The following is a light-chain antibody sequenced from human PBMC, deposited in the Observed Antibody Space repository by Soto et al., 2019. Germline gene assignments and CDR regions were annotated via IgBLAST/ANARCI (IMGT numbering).Light chain of an antibody. CDR3: QVWDFSDYVV. Sequence: SYELTQPPSVSVAPGQTARITCGGNNIGSKSVDWYQQKPGQAPVLVVYEDSDRPSGIPERFSGTNSGNTATLTISRVEAGDEADYYCQVWDFSDYVVFGGGTKLTVL. CDR1: NIGSKS. CDR2: EDS. V-gene: IGLV3-21*02. J-gene: IGLJ2*01.